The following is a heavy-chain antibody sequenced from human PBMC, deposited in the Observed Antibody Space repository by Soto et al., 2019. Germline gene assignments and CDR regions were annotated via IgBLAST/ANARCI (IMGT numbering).Heavy chain of an antibody. V-gene: IGHV3-15*07. CDR1: GFTFSNAW. CDR2: VKSKNDGGTT. CDR3: TTDSYITSIIVRFDY. Sequence: EVHLVESGGGLVKPGGSLRLSCAASGFTFSNAWINWVRQAPGKGLEWVGRVKSKNDGGTTEFAAPVKGRFAISRDDSKNMVYLEMNSLQTDDTAIYYCTTDSYITSIIVRFDYWGHGTLVTVSS. J-gene: IGHJ4*01. D-gene: IGHD3-22*01.